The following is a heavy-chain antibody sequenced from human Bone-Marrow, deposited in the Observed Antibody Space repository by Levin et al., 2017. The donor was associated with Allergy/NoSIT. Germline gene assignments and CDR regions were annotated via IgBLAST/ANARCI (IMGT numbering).Heavy chain of an antibody. D-gene: IGHD2-8*02. J-gene: IGHJ3*02. CDR3: ARGIIGDVRVAHKEAFDI. V-gene: IGHV3-21*01. CDR1: GFTFSIYS. CDR2: ISSSGSDM. Sequence: GGSLRLSCTISGFTFSIYSINWVRQAPGKGLEWVSSISSSGSDMYYVDSVKGRFTISRDNAKNSLTLQMNSLRAEDTAVYYCARGIIGDVRVAHKEAFDIWGQGTMVSVSS.